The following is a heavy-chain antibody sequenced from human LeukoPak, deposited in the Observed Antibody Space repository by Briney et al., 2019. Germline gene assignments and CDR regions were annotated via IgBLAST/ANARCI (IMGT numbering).Heavy chain of an antibody. V-gene: IGHV4-39*01. CDR1: XXSXSSSSYY. J-gene: IGHJ4*02. CDR2: IYYSGST. CDR3: ARPPSR. Sequence: LSLTXXVSXXSXSSSSYYWGWIRQPPGKGLEWIGSIYYSGSTYYNPSLKSRVTISVDTSKNQFSLKLSSVTAADTAVYYCARPPSRGGQGTLVTVSS.